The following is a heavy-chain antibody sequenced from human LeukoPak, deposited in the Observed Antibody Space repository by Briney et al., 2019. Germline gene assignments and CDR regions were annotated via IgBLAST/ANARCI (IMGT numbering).Heavy chain of an antibody. CDR1: GYSFTSYW. Sequence: GESLKISCKGSGYSFTSYWIGWVRQMPGEGLEWMGIIYPGDSDTRYSPSFQGQVTISADKSISTAYLQWSSLKASDTAMYYCARQAYYYDSSGYYYPDYYYGMDVWGQGTTVTVSS. V-gene: IGHV5-51*01. CDR2: IYPGDSDT. J-gene: IGHJ6*02. D-gene: IGHD3-22*01. CDR3: ARQAYYYDSSGYYYPDYYYGMDV.